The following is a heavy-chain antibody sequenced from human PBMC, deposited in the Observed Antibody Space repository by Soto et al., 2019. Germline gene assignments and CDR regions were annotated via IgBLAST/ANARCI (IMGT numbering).Heavy chain of an antibody. V-gene: IGHV1-18*04. Sequence: QVQLVESGAEVKKPGASVKVSCKASGYTFTNYGISWVRQAPGQGLEWMGWISGYNGNTKYAQKFQGRVTMTTDTPTNTAYMDLRNLRSDDTAVYYCARDREYYYDSSGNYYYHYGMDVWGQGTTVTVS. CDR2: ISGYNGNT. CDR3: ARDREYYYDSSGNYYYHYGMDV. CDR1: GYTFTNYG. D-gene: IGHD3-22*01. J-gene: IGHJ6*02.